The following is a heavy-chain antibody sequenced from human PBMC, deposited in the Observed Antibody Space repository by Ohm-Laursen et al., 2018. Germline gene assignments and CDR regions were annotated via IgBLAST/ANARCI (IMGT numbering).Heavy chain of an antibody. CDR3: ARVSRGTLQSP. Sequence: SLRLSCSASGFTFSDYYMSWIRQAPGKGLEWVSYISSSGSTIYYADSVKGRFTIFRDNAKNSLYLQMNSLRAEDTAVYYCARVSRGTLQSPWGQGTLVTVSS. CDR2: ISSSGSTI. V-gene: IGHV3-11*01. J-gene: IGHJ5*02. D-gene: IGHD5-24*01. CDR1: GFTFSDYY.